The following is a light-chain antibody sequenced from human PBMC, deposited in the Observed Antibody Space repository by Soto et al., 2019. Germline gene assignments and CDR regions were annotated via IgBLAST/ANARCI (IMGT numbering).Light chain of an antibody. CDR1: QSVSTW. Sequence: DIQMTQSPSTLSASVGARVTITCRASQSVSTWLAWYQQKPGKAPNLLIFKASRLQSGVPSRFSGSGSGTDFALTISSLQPDDFAIYYCQQYNTYPLTFGGGTKVEMK. J-gene: IGKJ4*01. V-gene: IGKV1-5*03. CDR3: QQYNTYPLT. CDR2: KAS.